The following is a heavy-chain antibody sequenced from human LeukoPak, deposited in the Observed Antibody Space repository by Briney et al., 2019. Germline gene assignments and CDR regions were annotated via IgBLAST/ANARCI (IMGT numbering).Heavy chain of an antibody. CDR1: GGTFTSYA. CDR2: IIPIFGTA. D-gene: IGHD1-26*01. J-gene: IGHJ4*02. Sequence: SVKVSCKASGGTFTSYAISWVRQAPGQGLEWMGGIIPIFGTANYAQKLQGRVTMTTDTSTSTAYMELRSLRSDDTAVYYCARAGGGSYYRGGYYWGQGTLVTVSS. CDR3: ARAGGGSYYRGGYY. V-gene: IGHV1-69*05.